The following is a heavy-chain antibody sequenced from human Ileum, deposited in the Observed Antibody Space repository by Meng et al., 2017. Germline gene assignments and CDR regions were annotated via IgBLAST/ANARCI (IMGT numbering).Heavy chain of an antibody. CDR2: TYYNGSP. CDR1: GGSFISDNYY. Sequence: QVQLQESGPGLVKPSQTLSLTCSVSGGSFISDNYYCTWIRQTPGKGLEWIGLTYYNGSPFYNPSLRSRVTISVDTSKDQFSLKLTSVTAADTAVYYCARERRHYYGSGSFDYWGQGILVTVSS. CDR3: ARERRHYYGSGSFDY. J-gene: IGHJ4*02. D-gene: IGHD3-10*01. V-gene: IGHV4-30-4*01.